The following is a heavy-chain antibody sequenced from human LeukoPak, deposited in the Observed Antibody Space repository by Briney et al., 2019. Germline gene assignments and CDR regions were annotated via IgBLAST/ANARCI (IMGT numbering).Heavy chain of an antibody. CDR3: ARRKYDTLTGTKFDP. CDR1: GGSISSYY. D-gene: IGHD3-9*01. J-gene: IGHJ5*02. V-gene: IGHV4-59*08. Sequence: SETLSLTCTVSGGSISSYYWSWIRQPPGKGLEWIGYIYYSGSSNYNPSLQSRVTISVDTSKNQFSLKLTSVTAADTAIYYCARRKYDTLTGTKFDPWGQGTLVTVSS. CDR2: IYYSGSS.